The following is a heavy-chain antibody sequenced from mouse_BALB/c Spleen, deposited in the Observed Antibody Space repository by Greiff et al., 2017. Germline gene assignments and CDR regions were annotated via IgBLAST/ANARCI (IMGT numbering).Heavy chain of an antibody. CDR3: ARRTVWDAY. D-gene: IGHD1-1*01. Sequence: QVQLQQSGAELMKPGASVKISCKATGYTFSSYWIEWVKQRPGHGLEWIGEILPGSGSTNYNEKFKGKATFTADTSSNTAYMQLSSLTSEDSAVYYCARRTVWDAYWGQGTLVTVSA. CDR2: ILPGSGST. J-gene: IGHJ3*01. CDR1: GYTFSSYW. V-gene: IGHV1-9*01.